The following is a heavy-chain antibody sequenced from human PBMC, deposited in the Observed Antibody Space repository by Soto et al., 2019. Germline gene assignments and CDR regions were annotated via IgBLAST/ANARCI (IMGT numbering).Heavy chain of an antibody. CDR1: GFTFSSYW. J-gene: IGHJ4*02. CDR2: IKQDGSEK. V-gene: IGHV3-7*05. CDR3: ARVAYMVRGVIYFDY. Sequence: PGGSLRLSCAASGFTFSSYWMSWVRQAPGKGLEWVANIKQDGSEKYYVESVKGRFTISRDNAKNSLYLQMNSLRAEDTDVYYCARVAYMVRGVIYFDYWGQGTLVTVSS. D-gene: IGHD3-10*01.